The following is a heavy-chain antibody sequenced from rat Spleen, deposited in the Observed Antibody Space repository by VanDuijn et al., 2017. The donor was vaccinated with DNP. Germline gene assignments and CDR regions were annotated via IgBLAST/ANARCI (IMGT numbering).Heavy chain of an antibody. CDR3: AKVPNYGVYSDYFDY. Sequence: EVKLVESGGGLVQPGRSFKLSCAASGFDFIDYWMGWVRQAPGKGLEWIGEIIKDSSTINYTPSLKDKFSISRDNAQNTLYLQMNKLGSEDTAINYCAKVPNYGVYSDYFDYWGQGVMVTVSS. D-gene: IGHD1-11*01. CDR1: GFDFIDYW. V-gene: IGHV4-2*01. J-gene: IGHJ2*01. CDR2: IIKDSSTI.